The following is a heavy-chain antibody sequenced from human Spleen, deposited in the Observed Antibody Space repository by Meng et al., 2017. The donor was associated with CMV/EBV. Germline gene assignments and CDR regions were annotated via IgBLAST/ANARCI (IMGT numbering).Heavy chain of an antibody. CDR2: ISTYNGDT. CDR1: GYTFTSYG. Sequence: ASVKVSCKASGYTFTSYGISWVRQAPGQGLEWMGWISTYNGDTNYAQKLQGRVTMTTDSSTSTAYMELRSLRSEDTAVYYCASGFWSGYPSYYFDYWGQGTLVTVSS. J-gene: IGHJ4*02. D-gene: IGHD3-3*01. CDR3: ASGFWSGYPSYYFDY. V-gene: IGHV1-18*01.